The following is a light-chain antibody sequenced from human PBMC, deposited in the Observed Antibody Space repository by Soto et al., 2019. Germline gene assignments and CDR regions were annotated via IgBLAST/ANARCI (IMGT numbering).Light chain of an antibody. CDR2: DVN. Sequence: QSVLTQPASVSGSPGQSITISCTGTRSDIGAHNFVSWYQQHPGEAPNLMLYDVNIRPSGVSNRFSGSKSGNTASLTISGLQAEDEAYYYCTSRTTSTTMIFGGGTKLTVL. V-gene: IGLV2-14*03. CDR3: TSRTTSTTMI. J-gene: IGLJ2*01. CDR1: RSDIGAHNF.